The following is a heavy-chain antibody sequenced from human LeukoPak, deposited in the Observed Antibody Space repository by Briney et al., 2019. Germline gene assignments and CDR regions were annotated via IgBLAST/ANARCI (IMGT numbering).Heavy chain of an antibody. CDR3: ATGNYYDSSGYPFGFDY. V-gene: IGHV3-53*01. D-gene: IGHD3-22*01. J-gene: IGHJ4*02. Sequence: PGGSLRLPCAASGFTVSSNYMSWVRQAPGKGLEWVSVIYSGGSTYYADSVKGRFTISRDNSKNTLYLQMNSLRAEDTAVYYCATGNYYDSSGYPFGFDYWGQGTLVTVSS. CDR1: GFTVSSNY. CDR2: IYSGGST.